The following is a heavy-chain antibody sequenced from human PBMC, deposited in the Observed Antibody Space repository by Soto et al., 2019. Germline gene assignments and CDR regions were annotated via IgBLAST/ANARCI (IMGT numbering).Heavy chain of an antibody. J-gene: IGHJ6*02. D-gene: IGHD1-1*01. V-gene: IGHV1-69*01. CDR2: IIPIFGTA. CDR1: GGTFSSYA. Sequence: QVQLVQSGAEVKKPGSSVKVSCKASGGTFSSYAISWVRQAPGQGLEWMGGIIPIFGTANYAQKFQGRVTITADESTSIAYMELSSLRSEDTAVYYCARGTSSNNNYYYGMDVWGQGTTVTDSS. CDR3: ARGTSSNNNYYYGMDV.